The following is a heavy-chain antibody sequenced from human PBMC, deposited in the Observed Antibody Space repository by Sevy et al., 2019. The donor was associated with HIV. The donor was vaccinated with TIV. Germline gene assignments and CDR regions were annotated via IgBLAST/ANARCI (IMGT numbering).Heavy chain of an antibody. V-gene: IGHV3-23*01. Sequence: GGSLRLSCAASGFTFSSYAMSWVRQAPGKGLEWVSAISGSGGSTYYADSVKGRFTISRDNSKNTLYLQMNSLRAEDTAVCYCAKTSGPYYYGSGSYYPYWGQGTLVTVSS. CDR3: AKTSGPYYYGSGSYYPY. J-gene: IGHJ4*02. D-gene: IGHD3-10*01. CDR2: ISGSGGST. CDR1: GFTFSSYA.